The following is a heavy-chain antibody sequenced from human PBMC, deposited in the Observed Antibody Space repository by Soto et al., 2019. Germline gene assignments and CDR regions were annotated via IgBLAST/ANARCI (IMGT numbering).Heavy chain of an antibody. CDR1: GGSISSYY. CDR3: ARYNSNSYYGMDV. D-gene: IGHD1-20*01. CDR2: IYYSGIT. J-gene: IGHJ6*02. Sequence: QVQLQESGPGLVKPSETLSLTCTVSGGSISSYYWSWIRQPPGKGLEWIGYIYYSGITNYNPSLKSRVTISVDTSKNQFSLKLSSVSAADTSVYYCARYNSNSYYGMDVWGQGTTVTVS. V-gene: IGHV4-59*01.